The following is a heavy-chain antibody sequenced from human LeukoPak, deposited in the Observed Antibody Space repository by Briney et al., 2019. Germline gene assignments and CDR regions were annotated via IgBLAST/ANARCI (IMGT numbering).Heavy chain of an antibody. V-gene: IGHV4-39*01. J-gene: IGHJ4*02. CDR1: EFTFSDYY. D-gene: IGHD3-22*01. CDR2: IYYSGST. CDR3: ARLGAYYDSSVADY. Sequence: GSLRLSCAASEFTFSDYYMNWIRQSPGKGLEWIGSIYYSGSTYYNPSLKSRFTISVDTSKNQFSLKLSSVTAADTAVYYCARLGAYYDSSVADYWGQGTLVTVSS.